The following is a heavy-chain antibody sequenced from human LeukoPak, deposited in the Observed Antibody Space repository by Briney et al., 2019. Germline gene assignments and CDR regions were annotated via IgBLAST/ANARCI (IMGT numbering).Heavy chain of an antibody. CDR2: IYTSGST. D-gene: IGHD3-10*01. CDR1: GGSISSYY. CDR3: ARHVQNYYGSGSYYNWLFDY. J-gene: IGHJ4*02. Sequence: SETLSLTSTVSGGSISSYYWSWIRQPPGKGLEWIGYIYTSGSTNYNPSLKSRVTISVDTSKNQFSLKLSSVTAADTAVYYCARHVQNYYGSGSYYNWLFDYWGQGTLVTVSS. V-gene: IGHV4-4*09.